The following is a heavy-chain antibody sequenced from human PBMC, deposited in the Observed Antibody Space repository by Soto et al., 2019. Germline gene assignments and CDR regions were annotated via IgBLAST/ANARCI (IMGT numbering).Heavy chain of an antibody. Sequence: WGSLRLSCAASGFSFSIYAMNWVRQAPGKGLEWVSGISGGGGSTYHADSVKGRFTISRDNSKNTLYLQMNSLRAEDTAVYYCAKDPTSYDSSAQFDSWGQGTLVTVS. V-gene: IGHV3-23*01. CDR3: AKDPTSYDSSAQFDS. D-gene: IGHD3-22*01. CDR2: ISGGGGST. J-gene: IGHJ4*02. CDR1: GFSFSIYA.